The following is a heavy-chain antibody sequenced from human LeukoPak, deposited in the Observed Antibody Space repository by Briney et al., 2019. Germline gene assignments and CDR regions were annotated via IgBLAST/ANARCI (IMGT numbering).Heavy chain of an antibody. V-gene: IGHV3-30*18. Sequence: GGSLRLSCAASGFTFSSYGMHWVRQAPGKGLEWVAVISYDGSNKYYADSVKGRFTISRDNSKNTLYLQMNSLRAEDTAVYYCAKSIAVAHMDVWGKGTTVTVSS. CDR2: ISYDGSNK. D-gene: IGHD6-19*01. J-gene: IGHJ6*03. CDR1: GFTFSSYG. CDR3: AKSIAVAHMDV.